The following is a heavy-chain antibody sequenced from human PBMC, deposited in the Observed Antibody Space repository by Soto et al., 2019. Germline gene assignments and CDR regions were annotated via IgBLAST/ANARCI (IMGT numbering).Heavy chain of an antibody. CDR1: GGSISSGGYY. CDR3: PRDDEAASHETYYGHGMEV. V-gene: IGHV4-31*03. Sequence: SETLSLTCTVSGGSISSGGYYWSWIRQHPGKGLEWIGYIYYSGSTYYNPSLKSRVTISVDTSKNQFSLKLSSVTAADTAVYYCPRDDEAASHETYYGHGMEVWGQGTRVTV. CDR2: IYYSGST. D-gene: IGHD6-6*01. J-gene: IGHJ6*02.